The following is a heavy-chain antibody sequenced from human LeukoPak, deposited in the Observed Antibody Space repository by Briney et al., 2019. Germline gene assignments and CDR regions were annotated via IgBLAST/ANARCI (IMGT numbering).Heavy chain of an antibody. V-gene: IGHV3-74*01. CDR2: IKNDGSST. Sequence: PGGSLRLSCAASGLTFSRYWMHWVRQAPGKGLVWVSRIKNDGSSTSYADSVKGRFTISRDNAKNSLYLQMNSLRAEDTAVYYCARGSIVGATFDYFDYWGQGTLVTVSS. CDR3: ARGSIVGATFDYFDY. D-gene: IGHD1-26*01. J-gene: IGHJ4*02. CDR1: GLTFSRYW.